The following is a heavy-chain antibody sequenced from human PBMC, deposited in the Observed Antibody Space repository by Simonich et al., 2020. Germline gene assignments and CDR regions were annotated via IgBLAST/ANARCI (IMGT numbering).Heavy chain of an antibody. Sequence: QVQLVQSGAEVKKPGASVKVSCKASGYTFTGYYMHWVRQAPGQGLEGMGWINPKSGGTNYAQKFQGRVTMTRDTSISTAYMELSRLRSDDTAVYYCARSHIAAAGTGYFQHWGQGTLVTVSS. D-gene: IGHD6-13*01. CDR2: INPKSGGT. CDR1: GYTFTGYY. CDR3: ARSHIAAAGTGYFQH. V-gene: IGHV1-2*02. J-gene: IGHJ1*01.